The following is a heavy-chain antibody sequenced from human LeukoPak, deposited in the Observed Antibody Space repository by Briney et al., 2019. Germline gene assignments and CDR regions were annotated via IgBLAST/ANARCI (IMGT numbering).Heavy chain of an antibody. Sequence: ASVKVSCKASGYTFTSYAMHWVRQAPGQRLEWMGWINAGNGNTKYSQKFQGRVTITRDTSASTAYMELSSLRSEDTAVYYCARGVVVPAATPGFDPWGQGTLVTVSS. D-gene: IGHD2-2*01. V-gene: IGHV1-3*01. CDR1: GYTFTSYA. CDR3: ARGVVVPAATPGFDP. CDR2: INAGNGNT. J-gene: IGHJ5*02.